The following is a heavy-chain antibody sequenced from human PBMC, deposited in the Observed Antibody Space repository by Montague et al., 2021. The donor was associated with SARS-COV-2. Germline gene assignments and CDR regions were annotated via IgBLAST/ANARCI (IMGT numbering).Heavy chain of an antibody. D-gene: IGHD2-2*03. Sequence: VSPGASLPSDSLSWHWIRQSPSRGLEWLASTYYRSKWYNDSAPSVSGRATVKPDTSRNQFSLHLDSVTPEDTALYFCARKMDSSFDVWGKGTMVIVS. CDR2: TYYRSKWYN. V-gene: IGHV6-1*01. CDR1: GASLPSDSLS. J-gene: IGHJ3*01. CDR3: ARKMDSSFDV.